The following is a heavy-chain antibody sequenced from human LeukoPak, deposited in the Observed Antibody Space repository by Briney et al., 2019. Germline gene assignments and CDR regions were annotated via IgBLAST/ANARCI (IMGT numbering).Heavy chain of an antibody. CDR1: GGSISSYY. J-gene: IGHJ3*02. V-gene: IGHV4-59*01. CDR2: IYYSGST. Sequence: SETLSLTCTVSGGSISSYYWSWIRQPPGKGLEWIGYIYYSGSTNYNPSLKSRVTISVDTSKNQSSLKLSSVTAADTAVYYCARELRITIFGVLINGAFDIWGQGTMVTVSS. D-gene: IGHD3-3*01. CDR3: ARELRITIFGVLINGAFDI.